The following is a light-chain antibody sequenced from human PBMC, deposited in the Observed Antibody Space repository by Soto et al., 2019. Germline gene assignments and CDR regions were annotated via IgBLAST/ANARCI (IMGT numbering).Light chain of an antibody. J-gene: IGKJ2*01. CDR2: GAS. CDR1: QSINNN. Sequence: EIVMTQSPATLSVSPGERATLSCRASQSINNNLAWYQQKPGQAPRLLVYGASTRAAGIPARFSGSGSGTEFSLTISSLQSEDFVVYFCQQYSSLPHTFGQGTKLEVK. CDR3: QQYSSLPHT. V-gene: IGKV3-15*01.